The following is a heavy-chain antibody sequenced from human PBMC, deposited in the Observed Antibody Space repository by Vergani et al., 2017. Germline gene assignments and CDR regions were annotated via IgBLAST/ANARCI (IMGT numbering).Heavy chain of an antibody. CDR2: INPNSGGT. J-gene: IGHJ5*02. CDR1: GYTFTGYY. CDR3: ARANYCSSTSCYLNWFDP. D-gene: IGHD2-2*01. Sequence: QVQLVQSGAEVKKPGASVKVSCKASGYTFTGYYMHWVRQAPGQGLEWMGWINPNSGGTNYAQKFQGRVTMTRDTSISTAYMELSRLRSDDTAVYYCARANYCSSTSCYLNWFDPWGQGTLVTVSS. V-gene: IGHV1-2*02.